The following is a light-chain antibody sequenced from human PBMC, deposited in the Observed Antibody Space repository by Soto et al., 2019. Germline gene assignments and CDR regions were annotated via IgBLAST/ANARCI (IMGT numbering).Light chain of an antibody. CDR3: QKYSASKLN. CDR1: QSLSSNF. V-gene: IGKV3-20*01. CDR2: RAS. J-gene: IGKJ4*01. Sequence: EIFLAQSPFTLSLSPGESSTLSCRASQSLSSNFLAWYQQKPGQVPRLLISRASRRATGIPDRFSGSGSGKEFTITINRMGPEDFELYYCQKYSASKLNFGGGTKVAIK.